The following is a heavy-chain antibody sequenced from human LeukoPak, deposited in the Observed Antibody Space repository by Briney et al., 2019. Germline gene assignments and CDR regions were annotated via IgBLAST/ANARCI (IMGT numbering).Heavy chain of an antibody. D-gene: IGHD2/OR15-2a*01. CDR2: ISSSSSYI. J-gene: IGHJ4*02. Sequence: GGSLRLSCAASGFTFSSYSISWVRQAPGKGLEWVSSISSSSSYIYYADSVKGRFTISRDNAKNSLYLQMDSLRAEDTAVYYCARISVVSTFRSPKYYFDFWGQGTLVTVSS. CDR3: ARISVVSTFRSPKYYFDF. V-gene: IGHV3-21*01. CDR1: GFTFSSYS.